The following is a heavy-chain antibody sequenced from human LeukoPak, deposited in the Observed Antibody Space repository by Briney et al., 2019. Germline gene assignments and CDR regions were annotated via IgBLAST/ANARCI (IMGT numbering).Heavy chain of an antibody. D-gene: IGHD3-22*01. CDR1: GFTFISYA. V-gene: IGHV4-34*01. CDR3: ARGRDLYYYDSSGYYAVD. J-gene: IGHJ4*02. CDR2: INHSGST. Sequence: GSLRLSCAASGFTFISYAMSWVRQPPGKGLEWIGEINHSGSTNYNPSLKSRVTISVDTSKNQFSLKLSSVTAADTAVYYCARGRDLYYYDSSGYYAVDWGQGTLVTVSS.